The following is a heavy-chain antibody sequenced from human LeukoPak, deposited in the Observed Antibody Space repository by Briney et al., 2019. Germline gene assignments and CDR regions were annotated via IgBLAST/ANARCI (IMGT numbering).Heavy chain of an antibody. Sequence: GGSLRLSCAASGFTFSSYSMNWVRQAPGKGLEWVSSISSSSSYIYYADSVKGRFTISRDNAKNSLYLQMNSLRAEDTAVYYCTKDLGDRVLRYFDWLLSGGDYWGQGTLVTVSS. CDR1: GFTFSSYS. CDR2: ISSSSSYI. J-gene: IGHJ4*02. V-gene: IGHV3-21*01. CDR3: TKDLGDRVLRYFDWLLSGGDY. D-gene: IGHD3-9*01.